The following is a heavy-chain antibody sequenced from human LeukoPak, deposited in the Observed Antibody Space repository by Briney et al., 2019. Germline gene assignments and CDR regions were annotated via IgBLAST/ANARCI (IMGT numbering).Heavy chain of an antibody. CDR1: KFTFSDYY. D-gene: IGHD3-10*01. V-gene: IGHV3-11*04. CDR3: ARCGDGLPCDFDY. CDR2: ISSISSTM. Sequence: GGSLRLSCAASKFTFSDYYMSWIRQAPGKGLEWVSYISSISSTMYYTDSVKGRFTISRDNAKNSLYLQMNSLRAEDTAIYYCARCGDGLPCDFDYWGQGTLVTVSS. J-gene: IGHJ4*02.